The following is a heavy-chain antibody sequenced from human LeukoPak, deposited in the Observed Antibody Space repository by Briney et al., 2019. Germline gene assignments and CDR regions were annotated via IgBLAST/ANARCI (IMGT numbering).Heavy chain of an antibody. J-gene: IGHJ4*02. CDR1: GYTFTGYY. CDR3: ARDPGLTIFGVVSPPDY. D-gene: IGHD3-3*01. V-gene: IGHV1-2*02. Sequence: GASVKVSCKASGYTFTGYYMHWVRQAPGQGLEWMGWINPNSGGTNYAQKFQGRATMTRDTSISTAYMELSRLRSDDTAVYYCARDPGLTIFGVVSPPDYWGQGTLVTVSS. CDR2: INPNSGGT.